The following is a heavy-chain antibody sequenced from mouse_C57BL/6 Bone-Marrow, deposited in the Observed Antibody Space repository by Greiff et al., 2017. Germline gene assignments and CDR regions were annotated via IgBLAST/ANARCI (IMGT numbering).Heavy chain of an antibody. CDR1: GYTFTSYW. D-gene: IGHD2-3*01. CDR2: IHPNSGST. Sequence: VKLQESGAELVKPGASVKLSCKASGYTFTSYWMHWVKQRPGQGLEWIGMIHPNSGSTNYNEKFKSKATLTVDKSSSTAYMQLSSLTSEDSAVYYCARVTTRYYYAMDYWGQGTSVTVSS. V-gene: IGHV1-64*01. CDR3: ARVTTRYYYAMDY. J-gene: IGHJ4*01.